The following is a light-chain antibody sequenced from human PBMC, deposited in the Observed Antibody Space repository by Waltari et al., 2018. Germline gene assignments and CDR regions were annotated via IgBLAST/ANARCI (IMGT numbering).Light chain of an antibody. CDR1: QSITTW. CDR3: QQYNSYSGT. Sequence: DIQMTQSPSTLSASAADRVTITCRARQSITTWLAWYQHKPGKAPKLLIYQASSLESVVPSRFSGSGSGTEFTLTISSLQPDDFATYYCQQYNSYSGTFGQGTKVEIK. J-gene: IGKJ1*01. V-gene: IGKV1-5*03. CDR2: QAS.